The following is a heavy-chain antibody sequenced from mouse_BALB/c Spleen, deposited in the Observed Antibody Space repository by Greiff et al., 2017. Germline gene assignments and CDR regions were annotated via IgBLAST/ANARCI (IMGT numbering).Heavy chain of an antibody. J-gene: IGHJ3*01. CDR2: ISYSGST. Sequence: EVQLQESGPGLVKPSQSLSLTCTVTGFSITSDDAWNGIRQFPGNILEWMGYISYSGSTNYNPALKSRISINQDTSKNQFFLKMNSVTTEDTATYYCARSYYYGYGFAYWGQGTLVTVSA. D-gene: IGHD2-2*01. V-gene: IGHV3-2*02. CDR1: GFSITSDDA. CDR3: ARSYYYGYGFAY.